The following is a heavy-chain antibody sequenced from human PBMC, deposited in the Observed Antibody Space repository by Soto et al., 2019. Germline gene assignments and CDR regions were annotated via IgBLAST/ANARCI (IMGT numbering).Heavy chain of an antibody. CDR1: GFTFSSNA. V-gene: IGHV3-23*01. J-gene: IGHJ4*02. D-gene: IGHD4-17*01. CDR3: AKWGGWDTVTW. CDR2: ISGSGGST. Sequence: VRLLESGGGLGQPGGSLRLSCAASGFTFSSNAMSWFRQAPGKGLEWVSAISGSGGSTYYADSVKGRFTISRDDSKNTLYLQMNSLRAEDTAVYYCAKWGGWDTVTWWGQGTLVTVSS.